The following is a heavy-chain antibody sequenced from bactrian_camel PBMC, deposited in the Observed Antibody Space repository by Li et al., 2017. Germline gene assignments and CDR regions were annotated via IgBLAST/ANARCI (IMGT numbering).Heavy chain of an antibody. CDR3: VKSRMPFTWSEGFDY. CDR2: IWAGGGKT. CDR1: GNRYSRNC. Sequence: HVQLVESGGGSVQAGGSPRLSCVVSGNRYSRNCVGWFRQAPGKEREGVAAIWAGGGKTYYADSVKGRFTISRDHAKNTVYLQATSLKPEDTAVYFCVKSRMPFTWSEGFDYWGQGTQVTVS. V-gene: IGHV3S53*01. D-gene: IGHD1*01. J-gene: IGHJ4*01.